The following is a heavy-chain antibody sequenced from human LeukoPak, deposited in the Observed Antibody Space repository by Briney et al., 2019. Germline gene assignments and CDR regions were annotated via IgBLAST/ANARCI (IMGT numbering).Heavy chain of an antibody. CDR1: GFTFSSYE. CDR2: ISSSGSTI. V-gene: IGHV3-48*03. Sequence: GGSLRLSCAASGFTFSSYEMNWVRQAPGKGLEWVSYISSSGSTIYYADSVKGRFTISRDNAKNSLYLQMNSLRAEDTAVYYCAREDALGIAAASRYYYGMDVWGKGTTVTVSS. J-gene: IGHJ6*04. CDR3: AREDALGIAAASRYYYGMDV. D-gene: IGHD6-13*01.